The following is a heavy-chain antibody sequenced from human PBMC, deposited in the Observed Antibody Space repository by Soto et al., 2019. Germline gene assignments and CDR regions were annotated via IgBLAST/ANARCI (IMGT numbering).Heavy chain of an antibody. V-gene: IGHV4-30-2*01. CDR2: IYHSGST. CDR1: GGSISSGGYS. J-gene: IGHJ5*02. CDR3: ARASGYCSGGSCPVGWFAP. Sequence: SETLSLTCAVSGGSISSGGYSWSWIRQPPGKGLEWIGDIYHSGSTYYNPSLKSRVTISVDRSKKQFSLKLSSVTAADTAVYYCARASGYCSGGSCPVGWFAPWGQVTLVTVS. D-gene: IGHD2-15*01.